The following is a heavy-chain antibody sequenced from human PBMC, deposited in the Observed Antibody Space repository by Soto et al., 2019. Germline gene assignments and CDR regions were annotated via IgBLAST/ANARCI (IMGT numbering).Heavy chain of an antibody. CDR2: IIPIFGTA. Sequence: QVQLVQSGAEVKKPGSSVKVSCKASGGTFSSYAISWVRQAHGQGLELMGGIIPIFGTANYAQKFQGRVTITADKSTSTADMELSSLRSEDTAVYYCARDAAYYYGSSGYFDYWGQGTLVTVSS. CDR3: ARDAAYYYGSSGYFDY. V-gene: IGHV1-69*06. J-gene: IGHJ4*02. CDR1: GGTFSSYA. D-gene: IGHD3-22*01.